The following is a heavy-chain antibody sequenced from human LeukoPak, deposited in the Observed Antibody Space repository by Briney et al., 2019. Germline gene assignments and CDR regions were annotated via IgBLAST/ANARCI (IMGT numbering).Heavy chain of an antibody. CDR1: GYTFTSYD. V-gene: IGHV1-8*01. J-gene: IGHJ4*02. CDR3: ARGKGYSNSHHDY. D-gene: IGHD6-6*01. Sequence: ASVKVSCKASGYTFTSYDINWVRQATGQGLEWMGWMNPDSGNTGYAQKFQGRVTMTRDTSISTAYMELSSLRSEDTAVYYCARGKGYSNSHHDYWGQGTLVTVSS. CDR2: MNPDSGNT.